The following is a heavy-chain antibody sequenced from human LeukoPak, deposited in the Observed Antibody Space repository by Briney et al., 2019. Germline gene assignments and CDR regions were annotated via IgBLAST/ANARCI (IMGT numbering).Heavy chain of an antibody. V-gene: IGHV3-30-3*01. J-gene: IGHJ6*02. CDR1: GFTFSSYP. CDR2: ISYDGSNK. D-gene: IGHD4-11*01. Sequence: PGRSLRLSCAASGFTFSSYPMHWVRQAPGKGLEWVAVISYDGSNKYYADSEKGRLTISRDNSKNTLYLQMNSLRAEDTAVYYCARALGTTVTSAYYYYYYGMDVWGQGTTVTVSS. CDR3: ARALGTTVTSAYYYYYYGMDV.